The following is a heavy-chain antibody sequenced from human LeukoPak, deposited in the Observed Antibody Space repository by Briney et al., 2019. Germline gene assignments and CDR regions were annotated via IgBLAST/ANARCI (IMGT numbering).Heavy chain of an antibody. CDR3: ARHPWVTVVTEPFDY. CDR2: IYTSGST. D-gene: IGHD4-23*01. V-gene: IGHV4-61*02. J-gene: IGHJ4*02. Sequence: IPSETLSLTCTVSGGSISSGSYYWSWIRQPAGKGLEWIGRIYTSGSTNYNPSLKSRVTISVDTSKNQFSLKLSSVTAADTAVYYCARHPWVTVVTEPFDYWGQGTLVTVSS. CDR1: GGSISSGSYY.